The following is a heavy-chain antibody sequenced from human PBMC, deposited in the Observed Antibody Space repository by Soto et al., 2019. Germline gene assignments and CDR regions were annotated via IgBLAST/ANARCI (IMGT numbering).Heavy chain of an antibody. V-gene: IGHV6-1*01. CDR2: TYYKSKWYH. CDR3: ARDAGTTEYYYYYMAV. Sequence: PSQTLSLTCAISGDSVSSNSAAWNWIRQSPSGGLEWLGRTYYKSKWYHDYAVSVKSRITINPDTSKNQFSLQLNSVTPEDTAVYYCARDAGTTEYYYYYMAVWGKGTTVTVSS. CDR1: GDSVSSNSAA. J-gene: IGHJ6*03. D-gene: IGHD1-1*01.